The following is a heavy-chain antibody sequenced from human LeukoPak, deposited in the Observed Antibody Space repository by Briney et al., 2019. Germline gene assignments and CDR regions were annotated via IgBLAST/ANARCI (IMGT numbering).Heavy chain of an antibody. Sequence: GGSLRLSCAASGFTFGSYWMHWVRQAPGKGLVWVSRISPDGYSIVDADFVKGRFTISRDNAKNGLYLQMNSLRAEDTAVYYCALLSAVTPRPDGFDIWGQGTLVTVSS. CDR2: ISPDGYSI. D-gene: IGHD2-21*02. J-gene: IGHJ3*02. V-gene: IGHV3-74*01. CDR1: GFTFGSYW. CDR3: ALLSAVTPRPDGFDI.